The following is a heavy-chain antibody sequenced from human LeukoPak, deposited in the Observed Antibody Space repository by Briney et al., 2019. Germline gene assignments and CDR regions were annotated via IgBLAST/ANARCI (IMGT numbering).Heavy chain of an antibody. D-gene: IGHD7-27*01. Sequence: SETLSLTCAVYGGSFSGYYWSWIRQPPGKGLEWIGEINHSGSTNYNPSLKSRVTISVDTSKNQFSLKLSSVTAADTAVYYCARCLPPPGDRDYWGQGTLVTVSS. CDR2: INHSGST. J-gene: IGHJ4*02. V-gene: IGHV4-34*01. CDR1: GGSFSGYY. CDR3: ARCLPPPGDRDY.